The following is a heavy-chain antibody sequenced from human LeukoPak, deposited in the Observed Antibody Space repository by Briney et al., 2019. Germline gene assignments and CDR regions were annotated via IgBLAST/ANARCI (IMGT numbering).Heavy chain of an antibody. J-gene: IGHJ3*02. V-gene: IGHV4-59*01. CDR1: GGSISSYY. D-gene: IGHD6-19*01. CDR3: ARVHSSGWYDRARGRGAFDI. CDR2: IYYSGST. Sequence: SQTLSLTCTVSGGSISSYYWSWIRQPPGKGLEWIGYIYYSGSTNYNPSLKSRVTISVDTSKNQFSLKLSSVTAADTAVYYCARVHSSGWYDRARGRGAFDIWGQGTMVTVSS.